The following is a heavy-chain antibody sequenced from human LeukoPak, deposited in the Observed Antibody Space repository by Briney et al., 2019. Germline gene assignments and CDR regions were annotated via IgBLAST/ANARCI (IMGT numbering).Heavy chain of an antibody. D-gene: IGHD3-22*01. V-gene: IGHV3-21*01. CDR2: ISSSSSYI. J-gene: IGHJ4*02. CDR1: GFTFSKYA. CDR3: ARDRGSSGYYLGY. Sequence: GGSLRLSCAASGFTFSKYAMSWVRQAPGKGLEWVSSISSSSSYIYYADSVKGRFTISRDNAKNSLYLQMNSLRAEDTAVYYCARDRGSSGYYLGYWGQGTLVTVSS.